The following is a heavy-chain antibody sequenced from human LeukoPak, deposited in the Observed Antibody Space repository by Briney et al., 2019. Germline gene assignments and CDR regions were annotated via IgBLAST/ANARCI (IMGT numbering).Heavy chain of an antibody. CDR3: ASTYSYGYSGRKYYFDY. J-gene: IGHJ4*02. V-gene: IGHV3-21*01. D-gene: IGHD5-18*01. Sequence: GGSLRLSCAASGFTFSSYSMNWVRQAPGKGLEWVSSISSSSSYIYYADSVKGRFTISRDNAKNSLYLQMNSLRAEDTAVYYCASTYSYGYSGRKYYFDYWGQGTLVTVSS. CDR2: ISSSSSYI. CDR1: GFTFSSYS.